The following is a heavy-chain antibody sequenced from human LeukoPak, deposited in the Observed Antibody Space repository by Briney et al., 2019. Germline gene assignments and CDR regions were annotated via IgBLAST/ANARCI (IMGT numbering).Heavy chain of an antibody. CDR3: TRAGSYRLYYYYYMDV. V-gene: IGHV3-48*03. J-gene: IGHJ6*03. Sequence: PGGSLRLSCAASGFTFSSYEMNWVRQAPGKGLEWVSYISSSGSTIYYADSVKGRFTISRDNAKNSLYLQMSSLRAEDTAVHYCTRAGSYRLYYYYYMDVWGKGTTVTISS. CDR1: GFTFSSYE. CDR2: ISSSGSTI. D-gene: IGHD1-26*01.